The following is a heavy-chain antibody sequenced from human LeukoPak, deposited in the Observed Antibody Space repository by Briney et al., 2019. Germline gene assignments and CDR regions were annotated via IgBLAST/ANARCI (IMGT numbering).Heavy chain of an antibody. CDR1: GFAFSSYS. V-gene: IGHV3-21*01. D-gene: IGHD3-16*02. J-gene: IGHJ4*02. Sequence: GGSLRLSCAASGFAFSSYSMNWVRQAPGKGLEWVSSISSSSSYIYYAVSVKGRFTISRDNAKNSLYLQMNSLRAEDTAVYYCARASMITFGGVIVYWGQGTLVTVSS. CDR2: ISSSSSYI. CDR3: ARASMITFGGVIVY.